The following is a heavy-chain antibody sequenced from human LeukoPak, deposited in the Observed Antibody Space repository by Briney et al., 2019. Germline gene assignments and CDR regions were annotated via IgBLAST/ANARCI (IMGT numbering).Heavy chain of an antibody. J-gene: IGHJ2*01. D-gene: IGHD3-9*01. CDR3: AKVWASYYDFLTGYSDWYFDL. Sequence: GGSLRLSCAASGFTFSSYAMSWVRHAPGKGLEWVSAISGSGGSTYYADSVKGRFTISRHTPKNTLYLQKESLRAEDTAVYYCAKVWASYYDFLTGYSDWYFDLWVRGTLVTVSS. CDR1: GFTFSSYA. CDR2: ISGSGGST. V-gene: IGHV3-23*01.